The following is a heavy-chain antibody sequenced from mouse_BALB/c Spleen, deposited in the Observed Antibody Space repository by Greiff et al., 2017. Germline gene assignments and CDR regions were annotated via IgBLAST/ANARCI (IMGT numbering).Heavy chain of an antibody. CDR3: ARDLTGTFDY. Sequence: EVQVVESGGGLVQPGGSLKLSCAASGFTFSSYTMSWVRQTPEKRLEWVAYISNGGGSTYYPDTVKGRFTISRDNAKNTLYLQMSSLKSEDTAMYYCARDLTGTFDYWGQGTTLTVSS. V-gene: IGHV5-12-2*01. CDR1: GFTFSSYT. J-gene: IGHJ2*01. CDR2: ISNGGGST. D-gene: IGHD4-1*01.